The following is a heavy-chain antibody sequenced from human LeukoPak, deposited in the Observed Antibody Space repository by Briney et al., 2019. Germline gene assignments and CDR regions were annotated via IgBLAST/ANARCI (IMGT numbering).Heavy chain of an antibody. J-gene: IGHJ4*02. CDR2: MNPNSGNR. CDR3: ARVPTYFDRVWGISETQEFDY. CDR1: GYTFTNYD. D-gene: IGHD3-16*01. Sequence: SVKVSCKASGYTFTNYDINWVRQATGQALEWVGWMNPNSGNRGYAKSFQGRVTVTMNTSVNTAYMELITLTSEDTAVYYCARVPTYFDRVWGISETQEFDYWGQGTLVTVSS. V-gene: IGHV1-8*01.